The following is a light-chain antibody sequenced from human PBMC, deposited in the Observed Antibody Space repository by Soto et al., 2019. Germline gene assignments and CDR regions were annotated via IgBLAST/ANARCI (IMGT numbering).Light chain of an antibody. Sequence: EIVMTQSPATLSVSPGERATLSCRASQSVSSNLAWYQQKPGQAPRLLIYGASTRATGIPARFSGSGSGPEFTLTISSLQSEDFAVYYCQQYNSWPSYTFGQGTKLEIK. CDR3: QQYNSWPSYT. CDR2: GAS. CDR1: QSVSSN. J-gene: IGKJ2*01. V-gene: IGKV3-15*01.